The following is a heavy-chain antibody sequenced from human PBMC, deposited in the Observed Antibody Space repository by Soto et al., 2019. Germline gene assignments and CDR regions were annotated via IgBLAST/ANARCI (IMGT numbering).Heavy chain of an antibody. CDR1: GFTFSSYW. D-gene: IGHD3-9*01. V-gene: IGHV3-74*01. CDR2: INSDGSST. Sequence: GGSLRLSCAASGFTFSSYWMHWVRQAPGKGLVWVSRINSDGSSTSYADSVKGRFTISRDNAKNTLYLQMNSLRAEDTAVYYCARALRYFDWLLHHDAFDIWGQGTMVTVSS. CDR3: ARALRYFDWLLHHDAFDI. J-gene: IGHJ3*02.